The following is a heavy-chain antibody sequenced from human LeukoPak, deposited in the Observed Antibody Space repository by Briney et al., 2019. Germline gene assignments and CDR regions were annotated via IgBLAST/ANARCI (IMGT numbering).Heavy chain of an antibody. Sequence: PGGSLRLSCAASGFTFSSYSMNWVRQAPGKGLEWVSSISSSSSYIYYAYSVKGRFTISRDNAKNSLYLQMNSLRAEDTAVYYCAREIADGSIVVVWGREYYYYYYYMDVWGKGTTVTVSS. CDR2: ISSSSSYI. CDR3: AREIADGSIVVVWGREYYYYYYYMDV. J-gene: IGHJ6*03. V-gene: IGHV3-21*01. CDR1: GFTFSSYS. D-gene: IGHD2-2*01.